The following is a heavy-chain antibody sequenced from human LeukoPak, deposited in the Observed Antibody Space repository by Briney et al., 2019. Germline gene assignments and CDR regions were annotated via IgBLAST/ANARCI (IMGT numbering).Heavy chain of an antibody. Sequence: GGSLRLSCAASGFTFSRSWMSWLRQAPGKGLEWVAYINHEGIEKDYVDSVRGRFTISRDNAQNSLFLQMNSLRAEDTAIYYCATGGHYYGGWGQGTLVTVSS. CDR3: ATGGHYYGG. J-gene: IGHJ4*02. D-gene: IGHD3-10*01. V-gene: IGHV3-7*05. CDR1: GFTFSRSW. CDR2: INHEGIEK.